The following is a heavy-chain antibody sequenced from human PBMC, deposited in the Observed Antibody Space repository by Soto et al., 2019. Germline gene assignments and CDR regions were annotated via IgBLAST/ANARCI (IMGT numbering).Heavy chain of an antibody. CDR2: VSHDGLAQ. D-gene: IGHD6-19*01. CDR1: GFTFSSYA. J-gene: IGHJ4*02. CDR3: AKETIEVGGPNYFDY. Sequence: QVQLVESGGGVVQPGRSLRLSCAASGFTFSSYAMHWVRQAPGKGLEWVAVVSHDGLAQYYGDSVKGRFTISRDNSQNTLYLQMNSLRTEDTAIYYCAKETIEVGGPNYFDYWGQGTLVTVSS. V-gene: IGHV3-30*18.